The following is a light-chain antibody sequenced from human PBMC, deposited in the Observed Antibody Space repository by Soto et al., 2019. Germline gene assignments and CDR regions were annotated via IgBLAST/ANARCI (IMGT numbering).Light chain of an antibody. V-gene: IGLV1-40*01. CDR2: GNS. J-gene: IGLJ1*01. Sequence: QLVLTQPPSVSGAPGQRVTISCTGSSSNIGAGYDVHWYQQLPGTAPKVLIYGNSNRPSGVPDRFSGSKSGTSASLAITGLQAEDEADSYCQSYDSSLSGYVFGTGTKLTVL. CDR3: QSYDSSLSGYV. CDR1: SSNIGAGYD.